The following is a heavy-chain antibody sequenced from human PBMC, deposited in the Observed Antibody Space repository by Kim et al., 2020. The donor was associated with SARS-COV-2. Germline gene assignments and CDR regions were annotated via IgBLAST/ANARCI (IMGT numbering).Heavy chain of an antibody. CDR2: ISYEGSMK. V-gene: IGHV3-30*03. J-gene: IGHJ4*01. CDR3: VRDKGFLAIGRPLPGMY. Sequence: GGSLRLSCVASGLTFNNFGFHWVRQAPGKGLEWVSSISYEGSMKYYTDSVRGRFTVSRDSSKDTLFLQMNSLRAEDTATYYCVRDKGFLAIGRPLPGMYWGHGTLVTVSS. CDR1: GLTFNNFG. D-gene: IGHD1-20*01.